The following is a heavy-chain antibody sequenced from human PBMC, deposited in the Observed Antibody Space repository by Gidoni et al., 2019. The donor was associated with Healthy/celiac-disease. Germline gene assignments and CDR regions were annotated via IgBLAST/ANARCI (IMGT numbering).Heavy chain of an antibody. CDR3: ARREYCSGGSCYSPWFDP. V-gene: IGHV5-51*01. D-gene: IGHD2-15*01. J-gene: IGHJ5*02. CDR2: IYPGDSDT. Sequence: EVQLVQSGAEVKKPGESLKISGKGSGYSFTSYWVGWVRQMPGKGLEWMGIIYPGDSDTRYSPSFQGQVTISADKSISTAYLQWSSLKASDTAMYYCARREYCSGGSCYSPWFDPWGQGTLVTVSS. CDR1: GYSFTSYW.